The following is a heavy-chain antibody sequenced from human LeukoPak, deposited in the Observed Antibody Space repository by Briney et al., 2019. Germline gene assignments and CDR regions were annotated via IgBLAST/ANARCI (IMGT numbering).Heavy chain of an antibody. Sequence: GGSLRLSCAASGFTFSSYEMNWVRQAPGKGLEWVSYISNSGTTIYYADSVRGRFTISRDNANSTLFLQMSSLRVDDTAVYYCANGARGAYWGQGTLVTVSS. CDR2: ISNSGTTI. V-gene: IGHV3-48*03. CDR3: ANGARGAY. D-gene: IGHD4-17*01. CDR1: GFTFSSYE. J-gene: IGHJ4*02.